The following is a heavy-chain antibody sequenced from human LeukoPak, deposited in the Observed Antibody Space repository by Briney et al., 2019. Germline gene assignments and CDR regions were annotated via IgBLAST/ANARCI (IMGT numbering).Heavy chain of an antibody. J-gene: IGHJ4*02. CDR1: GYTFTSYD. CDR3: ARRYSESYLGENYFDY. CDR2: MNPNSGNT. Sequence: ASVKVSCKASGYTFTSYDINWVRQATGQGLEWMRWMNPNSGNTGYAQKFQGRVTMTRNTSISTAYMELSSLRSEDTAVYYCARRYSESYLGENYFDYWGKATLVTVSS. D-gene: IGHD1-26*01. V-gene: IGHV1-8*01.